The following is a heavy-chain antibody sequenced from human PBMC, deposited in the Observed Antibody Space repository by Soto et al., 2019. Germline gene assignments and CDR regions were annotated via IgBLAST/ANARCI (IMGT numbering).Heavy chain of an antibody. CDR2: INHSGST. D-gene: IGHD6-13*01. J-gene: IGHJ5*02. V-gene: IGHV4-34*01. CDR3: ARFIAEDYWFEP. CDR1: GVSFSGYY. Sequence: SETLSLTCAVYGVSFSGYYWSCIRQPPGKWLEWIGEINHSGSTNYNPSLKSRVTISVDTSKNQFSLKLSSVTAADTAVYYCARFIAEDYWFEPLGQGTLVIVSS.